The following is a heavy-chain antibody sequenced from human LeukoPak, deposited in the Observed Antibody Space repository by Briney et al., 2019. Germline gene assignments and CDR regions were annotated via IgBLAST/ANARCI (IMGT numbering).Heavy chain of an antibody. Sequence: AETLSLTCTVSGGSITSSNYFWGWIRQPPGKGLEWIGSISYSGSSYYNPSLKSRVTISVDTSKNQFSLKLSSVTAADTAVYYCARGPPYPSIFGVVIMYYFDYWGQGTLVTVSS. D-gene: IGHD3-3*01. J-gene: IGHJ4*02. CDR3: ARGPPYPSIFGVVIMYYFDY. CDR2: ISYSGSS. CDR1: GGSITSSNYF. V-gene: IGHV4-39*07.